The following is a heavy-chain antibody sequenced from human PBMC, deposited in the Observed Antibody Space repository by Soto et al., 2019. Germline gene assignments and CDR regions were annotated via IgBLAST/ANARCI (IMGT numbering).Heavy chain of an antibody. CDR2: ISAYNGNK. D-gene: IGHD6-13*01. J-gene: IGHJ5*02. Sequence: GASVKVSCKAPGYTFLSYGISWVRQAPGQGLEWMGWISAYNGNKNYAQKLQGRVTMTTDTPPSTAYMELRSLRSDDTAVYYCARIQGAAGNWFDTWRQRTLVTVSS. V-gene: IGHV1-18*04. CDR3: ARIQGAAGNWFDT. CDR1: GYTFLSYG.